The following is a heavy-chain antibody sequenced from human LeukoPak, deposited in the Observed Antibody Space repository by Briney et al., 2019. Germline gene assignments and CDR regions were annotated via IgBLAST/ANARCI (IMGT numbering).Heavy chain of an antibody. Sequence: GGSLRLSCAASGFTFSSYAMSWVRQAPGKGLAWVSAISGGGGSTYYADSVKGRFNISRDNSKNTLYLRMNSLRAEDPAVYYCAHGDCDSTSCYYVYWGQGTLVTVSS. CDR1: GFTFSSYA. J-gene: IGHJ4*02. D-gene: IGHD2-2*01. V-gene: IGHV3-23*01. CDR2: ISGGGGST. CDR3: AHGDCDSTSCYYVY.